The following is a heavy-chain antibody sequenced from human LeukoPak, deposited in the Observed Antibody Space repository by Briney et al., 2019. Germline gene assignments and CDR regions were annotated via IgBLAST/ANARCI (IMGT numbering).Heavy chain of an antibody. CDR2: ISTSSGYM. D-gene: IGHD2/OR15-2a*01. CDR1: GFTSSYA. V-gene: IGHV3-21*01. CDR3: ARAQVYCDATRCSFYWYFDL. Sequence: GGSLRLSCAASGFTSSYAMSWVRQAPGKGLEWVSSISTSSGYMHYADSVKGRFTISRDNAKKSLYLQMNSLRAEDTAVYFCARAQVYCDATRCSFYWYFDLWGRGTLVTVSS. J-gene: IGHJ2*01.